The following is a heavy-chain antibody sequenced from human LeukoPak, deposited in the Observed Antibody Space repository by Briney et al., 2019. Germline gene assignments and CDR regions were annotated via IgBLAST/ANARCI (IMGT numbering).Heavy chain of an antibody. J-gene: IGHJ6*02. CDR1: GYTFTGYY. Sequence: VSVKVSCKASGYTFTGYYMHWVRQAPGQGLEWMGWINPNSGGTNYAQKFQGRVTMTRDTSISTAYMELSRLRSDDTAVYYCATRIMGYYGMDVWGQGTTVTVSS. CDR2: INPNSGGT. D-gene: IGHD3-16*01. V-gene: IGHV1-2*02. CDR3: ATRIMGYYGMDV.